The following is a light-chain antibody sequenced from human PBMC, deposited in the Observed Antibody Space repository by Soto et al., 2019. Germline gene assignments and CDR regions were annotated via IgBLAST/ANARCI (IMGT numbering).Light chain of an antibody. V-gene: IGKV3-20*01. CDR1: QSVTSTY. Sequence: ELVLTQSPGTLSLSAGARATLSCRASQSVTSTYLAWYQQKPSQAPRLLIYGSSSRATGVPDRFSGSGSGADFTLTISRLEPEDLAVYYCQYCGRSPFTFGQGTKLEI. CDR3: QYCGRSPFT. J-gene: IGKJ2*01. CDR2: GSS.